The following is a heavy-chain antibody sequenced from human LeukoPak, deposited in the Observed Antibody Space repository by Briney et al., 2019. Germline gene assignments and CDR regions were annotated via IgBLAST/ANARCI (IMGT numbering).Heavy chain of an antibody. Sequence: KPSETLSLTCTVSGGSISSYYWSWIRQPPGKGLEWIGYIYYSGSTNYNPSLKSRVTISVDTSKNQFSLKLSSVTAADTAVYYCARGGTKRWLQTFSYYYYYMDVWGKGTTVTISS. CDR2: IYYSGST. V-gene: IGHV4-59*01. CDR1: GGSISSYY. CDR3: ARGGTKRWLQTFSYYYYYMDV. J-gene: IGHJ6*03. D-gene: IGHD5-24*01.